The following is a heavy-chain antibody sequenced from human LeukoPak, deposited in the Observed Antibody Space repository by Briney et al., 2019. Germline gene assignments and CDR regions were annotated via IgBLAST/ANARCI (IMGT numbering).Heavy chain of an antibody. CDR1: GFTFSSYS. CDR2: ISSSSSYI. D-gene: IGHD5-18*01. V-gene: IGHV3-21*04. J-gene: IGHJ4*02. CDR3: AKGEDTAMGPPDY. Sequence: GGSLRLSCAASGFTFSSYSMNWVRQAPGKGLEWVSSISSSSSYIYYADSVKGRFTISRDNSKNTLYLQMNSLRAEDTAVYYCAKGEDTAMGPPDYWGQGTLVTVSS.